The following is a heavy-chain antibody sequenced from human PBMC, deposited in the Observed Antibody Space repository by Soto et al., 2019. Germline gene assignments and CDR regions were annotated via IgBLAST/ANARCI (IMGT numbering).Heavy chain of an antibody. CDR1: GFTFGDYA. CDR3: TRASSLDFDF. D-gene: IGHD3-16*01. J-gene: IGHJ4*03. V-gene: IGHV3-49*04. CDR2: IRRNAYGGTT. Sequence: PGGSLSLSCPTSGFTFGDYALSWVRPAPGKGLEWVGFIRRNAYGGTTDYAASVKGRFTISRDDSKSIAYLQMNSLRTEDTALYYCTRASSLDFDFWGQGTTVTVSS.